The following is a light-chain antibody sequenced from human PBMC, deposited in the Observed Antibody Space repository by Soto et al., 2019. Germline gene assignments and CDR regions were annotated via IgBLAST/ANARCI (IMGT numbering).Light chain of an antibody. V-gene: IGKV1-33*01. Sequence: DLQMTQSPSSLSASVGDRVTITCQASQDIKNYVNWYQQKPGKAPQLLVYAASTLELGVPSRFSGSGSGTEFTFTISSPQPEDIATYYCQQYGSQFTFGPGTKVD. CDR1: QDIKNY. CDR2: AAS. CDR3: QQYGSQFT. J-gene: IGKJ3*01.